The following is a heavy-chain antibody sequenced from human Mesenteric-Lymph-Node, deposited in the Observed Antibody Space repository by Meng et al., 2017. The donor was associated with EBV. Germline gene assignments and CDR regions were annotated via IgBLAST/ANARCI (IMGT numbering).Heavy chain of an antibody. Sequence: KPSRGRSLPRAARGGPIRRGAYSWRWIRRPLGKALEWIASIVHRVTTLYNPSLKSRVAVSVDRATIQLSLRLSSVTAADTAVHYCARGNSNGYYEDYFDYWGQGTLVTVSS. V-gene: IGHV4-30-2*01. CDR1: GGPIRRGAYS. J-gene: IGHJ4*01. CDR2: IVHRVTT. D-gene: IGHD3-22*01. CDR3: ARGNSNGYYEDYFDY.